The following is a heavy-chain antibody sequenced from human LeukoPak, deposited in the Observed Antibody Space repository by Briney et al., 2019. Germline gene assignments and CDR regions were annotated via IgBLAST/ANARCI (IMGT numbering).Heavy chain of an antibody. D-gene: IGHD1-26*01. J-gene: IGHJ4*02. CDR3: AREDSGSYPVD. CDR1: GGSIRSYY. Sequence: PSETLSLTCNVSGGSIRSYYWSWIRQPPGKGLEWIGYIYYSGSTNYNPSLKSRVTISVDTSKNQFSLKLSSVTAADTAVYYCAREDSGSYPVDWGQGTLVTVSS. CDR2: IYYSGST. V-gene: IGHV4-59*01.